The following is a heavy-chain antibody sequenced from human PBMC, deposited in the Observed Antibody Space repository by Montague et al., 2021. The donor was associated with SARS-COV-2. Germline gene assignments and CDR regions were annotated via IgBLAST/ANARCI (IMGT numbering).Heavy chain of an antibody. J-gene: IGHJ4*02. CDR1: GFTFSTYP. CDR3: AKEQYSSSWSDFDY. D-gene: IGHD6-13*01. CDR2: ISYDGSKK. Sequence: SLRLSCAASGFTFSTYPMHWVRQAPGKGLEWLVVISYDGSKKDYADSVKGRFTISRDNSVNMLYLQMNSLRAEDTAVYYCAKEQYSSSWSDFDYWGQGTVVAVSS. V-gene: IGHV3-30*04.